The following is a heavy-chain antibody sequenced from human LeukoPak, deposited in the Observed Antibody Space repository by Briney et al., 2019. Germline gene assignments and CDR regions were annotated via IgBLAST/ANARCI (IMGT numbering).Heavy chain of an antibody. D-gene: IGHD3-3*01. V-gene: IGHV4-59*01. CDR3: AMYYAYPRQTFDV. CDR2: MFYSGAT. CDR1: GGSINSNF. J-gene: IGHJ3*01. Sequence: SETLSLTCRVSGGSINSNFWGWIRQPPGKGLEWIGYMFYSGATNYNPSLQRRVSISGDTSKNQFSLKLSSVTAADTAIYYCAMYYAYPRQTFDVWGQGTVVTVSS.